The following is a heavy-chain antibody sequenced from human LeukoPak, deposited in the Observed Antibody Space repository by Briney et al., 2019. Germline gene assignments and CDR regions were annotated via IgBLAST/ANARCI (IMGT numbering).Heavy chain of an antibody. CDR2: VYYSGST. CDR3: ARRSVYRYFDY. Sequence: SETLSLTCTVSGGSISSSSYYWRWIRQPPGKGVEGIGSVYYSGSTYYNPSLKSRITISVDTSKNQCSLNLSSVTAADTAVYYCARRSVYRYFDYWGQGTLVTVSS. J-gene: IGHJ4*02. V-gene: IGHV4-39*01. D-gene: IGHD4-11*01. CDR1: GGSISSSSYY.